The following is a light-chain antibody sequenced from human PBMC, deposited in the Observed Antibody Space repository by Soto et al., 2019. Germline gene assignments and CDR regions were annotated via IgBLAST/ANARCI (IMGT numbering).Light chain of an antibody. Sequence: QSALTQPASVSGSPGHSITISCTGTSSDVGGYNYVSWYQQHPGKAPKLMIYDVSNRPSGVSNRFSGSKSGNTASLTISGLQAEDEAYYYCSSYTSSSTVVFGGGTKLTVL. CDR3: SSYTSSSTVV. J-gene: IGLJ2*01. V-gene: IGLV2-14*01. CDR1: SSDVGGYNY. CDR2: DVS.